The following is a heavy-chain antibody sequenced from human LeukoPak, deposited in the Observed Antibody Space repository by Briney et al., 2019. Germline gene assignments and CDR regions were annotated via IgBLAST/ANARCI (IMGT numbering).Heavy chain of an antibody. J-gene: IGHJ4*02. Sequence: PSETLSLTCTVSGGSISSYYWSWIRQPPGKGLEWIGYIYYSGSTNYNPSLKSRVTISVDTSKNQFSLKLSSVTAADTAVYYCARGFDSSGHFNFDYWGQGTLVTVSS. V-gene: IGHV4-59*01. CDR3: ARGFDSSGHFNFDY. CDR2: IYYSGST. D-gene: IGHD3-22*01. CDR1: GGSISSYY.